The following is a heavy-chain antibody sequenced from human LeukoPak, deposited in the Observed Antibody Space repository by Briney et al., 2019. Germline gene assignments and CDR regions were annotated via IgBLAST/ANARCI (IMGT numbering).Heavy chain of an antibody. J-gene: IGHJ5*02. V-gene: IGHV1-18*01. CDR3: AREGPEVGYCTNGVCPGGGSWFDP. Sequence: ASVRVSCTAAGYTFTSYGICWVRQAAGQGLEWVGWISAYNGNTNYAHNLQGRVTMTTETSTSTAYMELRSLRSDDTAVYYCAREGPEVGYCTNGVCPGGGSWFDPWGQGTLVTVSS. D-gene: IGHD2-8*01. CDR1: GYTFTSYG. CDR2: ISAYNGNT.